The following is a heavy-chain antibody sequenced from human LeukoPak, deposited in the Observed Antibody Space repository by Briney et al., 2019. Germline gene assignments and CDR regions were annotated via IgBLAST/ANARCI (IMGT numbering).Heavy chain of an antibody. CDR3: ARGGYYYDSSGYYPFDY. CDR1: GGSISSYY. CDR2: IYTSGST. D-gene: IGHD3-22*01. V-gene: IGHV4-4*07. J-gene: IGHJ4*02. Sequence: SETLSLICTVSGGSISSYYWSWIRQPAGKGLEWIGRIYTSGSTNYNPSLKSRVTMSVDTSKNQFSLKLSSVTAADTAVYYCARGGYYYDSSGYYPFDYWGQGTLVTVSS.